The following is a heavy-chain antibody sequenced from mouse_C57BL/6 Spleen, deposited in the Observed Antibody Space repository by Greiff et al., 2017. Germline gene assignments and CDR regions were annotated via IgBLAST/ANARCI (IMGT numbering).Heavy chain of an antibody. D-gene: IGHD2-3*01. CDR2: ISYDGSN. J-gene: IGHJ4*01. V-gene: IGHV3-6*01. Sequence: ESGPGLVKPSQSLSLTCSVTGYSITSGYYWNWIRQFPGNKLEWMGYISYDGSNNYNPSLKNRISITRDTSKNQFFLKLNSVTTEDTATYYCARGWLLREGRAMDYWGQGTSVTVSS. CDR3: ARGWLLREGRAMDY. CDR1: GYSITSGYY.